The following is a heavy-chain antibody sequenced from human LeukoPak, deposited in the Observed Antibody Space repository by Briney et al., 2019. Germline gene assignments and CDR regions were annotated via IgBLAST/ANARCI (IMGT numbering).Heavy chain of an antibody. CDR1: GYTFTGYY. D-gene: IGHD3-3*01. V-gene: IGHV1-2*02. CDR2: INPNSGGT. CDR3: ARDALDLWSGYPTHGVYFDY. Sequence: GASVKVSCKASGYTFTGYYMHWVRQAPGQGLEWMGWINPNSGGTNYAQKFQGRVTMTRDTSISTAYMELSRLRSDDTAVYYCARDALDLWSGYPTHGVYFDYWGQGTLVTVSS. J-gene: IGHJ4*02.